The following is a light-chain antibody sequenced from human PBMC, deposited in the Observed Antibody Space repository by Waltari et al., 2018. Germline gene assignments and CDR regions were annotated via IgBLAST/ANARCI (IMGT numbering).Light chain of an antibody. J-gene: IGLJ3*02. CDR3: AAWDDRLKGGV. V-gene: IGLV1-44*01. CDR2: GNY. Sequence: QSVLTQPPSASGTPGQTVTIPCSGGSPNLGPNPVNWYRQVPGAAPKLLIYGNYQRPSGGPARFSGSKSGTSASLAISGLQSEDEADYYCAAWDDRLKGGVFGGGTKLTVL. CDR1: SPNLGPNP.